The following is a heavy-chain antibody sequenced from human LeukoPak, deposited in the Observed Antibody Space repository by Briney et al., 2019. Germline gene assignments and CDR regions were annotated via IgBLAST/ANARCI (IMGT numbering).Heavy chain of an antibody. CDR2: IYYSGST. CDR3: ARGPSSGHYEFDY. Sequence: SETLSLTCTVSGGSISSHYWSWIRQSPGKGLEWIGYIYYSGSTNYNPSLKSRVSISVDTSKSQFSLKLSSVTAADTAVYYCARGPSSGHYEFDYWGQGTLVTVSS. CDR1: GGSISSHY. V-gene: IGHV4-59*11. J-gene: IGHJ4*02. D-gene: IGHD3-22*01.